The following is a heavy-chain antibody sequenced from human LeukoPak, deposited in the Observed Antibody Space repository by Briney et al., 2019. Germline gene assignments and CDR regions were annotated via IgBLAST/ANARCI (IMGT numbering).Heavy chain of an antibody. CDR1: GYTFTRNY. CDR3: ARGLQETLAGLKAFCAFDI. V-gene: IGHV1-2*02. J-gene: IGHJ3*02. Sequence: ASVKVSCKPSGYTFTRNYMHWVRQAPAQGLEWIGWINPNSVGTNYAKKLQGRVTMNQDTPTSTGYIGRRGLRSHRTDPCNCARGLQETLAGLKAFCAFDIWGQGTMVTGSS. D-gene: IGHD3-3*02. CDR2: INPNSVGT.